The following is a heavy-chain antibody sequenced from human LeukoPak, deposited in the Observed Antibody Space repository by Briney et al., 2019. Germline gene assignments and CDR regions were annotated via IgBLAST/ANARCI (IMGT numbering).Heavy chain of an antibody. V-gene: IGHV4-30-4*01. CDR3: ARGGGWEHSSGDWFDP. CDR2: IYYSGST. Sequence: PSQTLSLTCTVSGGSISSGDYYWSWIRQPPGKGLEWIGYIYYSGSTYYNPSLKSRVTISVDTSKNQFSLKLSSVTAADTAVYYCARGGGWEHSSGDWFDPWGQGTLVTVSS. D-gene: IGHD6-25*01. J-gene: IGHJ5*02. CDR1: GGSISSGDYY.